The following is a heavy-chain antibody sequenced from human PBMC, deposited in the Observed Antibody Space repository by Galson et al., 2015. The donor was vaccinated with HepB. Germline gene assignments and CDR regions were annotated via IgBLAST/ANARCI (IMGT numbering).Heavy chain of an antibody. CDR3: TRDRPPKGYCSSTSCYQDY. CDR2: IRSKAYGGTT. V-gene: IGHV3-49*03. CDR1: GFTFGDYA. J-gene: IGHJ4*02. Sequence: SLRLSCAASGFTFGDYAMSWFRQAPGRGLEWVGFIRSKAYGGTTEYAASVKGRLTISRDDSKSIAYLQMNSLKTEDTAVYYCTRDRPPKGYCSSTSCYQDYWGQGTLVTVSS. D-gene: IGHD2-2*01.